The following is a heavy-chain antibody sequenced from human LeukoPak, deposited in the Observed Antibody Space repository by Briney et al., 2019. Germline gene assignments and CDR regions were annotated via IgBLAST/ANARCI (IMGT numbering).Heavy chain of an antibody. J-gene: IGHJ4*02. CDR1: GYTFTSYG. Sequence: ASVKVSCKASGYTFTSYGISWVRQAPGQGLEWMGWISAYNGNTNYAQKLQGRVTMTTDTSTSTAYMELRSLRPDDTAVYYCARVGRFLEWLLWDYWGQGTLVTVSS. CDR3: ARVGRFLEWLLWDY. V-gene: IGHV1-18*01. CDR2: ISAYNGNT. D-gene: IGHD3-3*01.